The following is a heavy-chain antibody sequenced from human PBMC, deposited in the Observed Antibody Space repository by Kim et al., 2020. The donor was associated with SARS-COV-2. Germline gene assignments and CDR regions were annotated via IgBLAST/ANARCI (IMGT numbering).Heavy chain of an antibody. J-gene: IGHJ4*02. CDR2: ISSNGGST. CDR3: VKEDDDYVWGSYGEVAGPDD. D-gene: IGHD3-16*01. Sequence: GGSLRLSCSASGFTFSSYAMHWVRQAPGKGLEYVSAISSNGGSTYYADSVKGRFTISRDNSKNTLYLQMSSLRAEDTAVYYCVKEDDDYVWGSYGEVAGPDDWGQGTLVTVSS. CDR1: GFTFSSYA. V-gene: IGHV3-64D*06.